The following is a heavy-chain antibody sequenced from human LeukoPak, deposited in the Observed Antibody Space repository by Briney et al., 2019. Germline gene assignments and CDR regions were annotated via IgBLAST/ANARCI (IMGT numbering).Heavy chain of an antibody. Sequence: SQTLSLTCTVSGGSISSGDYYWSWLRPPPGKGLEWIGYIYYSGSTYYNPSLKSRVTISVDTSKNQFPLKLSSVTAADTAVYYCARAIAVADPFDYWGQGTLVTVSS. CDR3: ARAIAVADPFDY. CDR2: IYYSGST. D-gene: IGHD6-19*01. J-gene: IGHJ4*02. V-gene: IGHV4-30-4*01. CDR1: GGSISSGDYY.